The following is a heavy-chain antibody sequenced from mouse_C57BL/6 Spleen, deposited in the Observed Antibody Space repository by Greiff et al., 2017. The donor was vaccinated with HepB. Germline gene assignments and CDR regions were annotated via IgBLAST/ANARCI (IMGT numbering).Heavy chain of an antibody. CDR2: IYPGDGDT. D-gene: IGHD2-1*01. CDR1: GYAFSSYW. CDR3: ARDYYGNYVDY. J-gene: IGHJ2*01. Sequence: VQLQQSGAELVKPGASVKISCKASGYAFSSYWMNWVKQRPGKGLEWIGQIYPGDGDTNYNGKFKGKATLTADKSSSTAYMHLSSLTSEDSAVYFCARDYYGNYVDYWGQGTTLTVSS. V-gene: IGHV1-80*01.